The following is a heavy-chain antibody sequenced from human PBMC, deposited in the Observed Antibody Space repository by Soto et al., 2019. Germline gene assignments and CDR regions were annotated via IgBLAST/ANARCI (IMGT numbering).Heavy chain of an antibody. D-gene: IGHD6-6*01. CDR1: GGSISTYY. Sequence: SETLSLTCTVSGGSISTYYWTWIRQPPGKGLEWIGCIYYSGNTNYNPSLKSRVTISVDTSKNQFSLKLTSVTAADTAVYYCARRVAARPDYYFDYWGQGALVTAPQ. CDR3: ARRVAARPDYYFDY. CDR2: IYYSGNT. V-gene: IGHV4-59*08. J-gene: IGHJ4*02.